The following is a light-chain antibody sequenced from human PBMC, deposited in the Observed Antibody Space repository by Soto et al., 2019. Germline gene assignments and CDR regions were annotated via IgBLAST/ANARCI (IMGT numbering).Light chain of an antibody. Sequence: EIVLTQSPATLSLSQGERATLSCGGSQSVSSSYLAWYQQKPGQAPRLLVYGASSRATGISDRFSGSGSGTDFTLTISRLEPEDFAVYYCQHYVSPPITFGQGTRLEIK. CDR3: QHYVSPPIT. CDR2: GAS. CDR1: QSVSSSY. V-gene: IGKV3-20*01. J-gene: IGKJ5*01.